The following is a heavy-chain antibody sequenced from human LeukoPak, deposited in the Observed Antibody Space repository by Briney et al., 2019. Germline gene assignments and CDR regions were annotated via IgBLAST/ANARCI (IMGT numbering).Heavy chain of an antibody. CDR1: GGTFSSYA. J-gene: IGHJ6*03. CDR2: IIPIFGTA. D-gene: IGHD5-18*01. Sequence: GASVKVSCKASGGTFSSYAISWVRQAPGQGLEWMGGIIPIFGTANYAQKFQGRVTITADKSTSTAYMELSSLRSEDTAVYYCARDAGSEDTAMVPGHYYYYYMDVWGKGTTVTASS. V-gene: IGHV1-69*06. CDR3: ARDAGSEDTAMVPGHYYYYYMDV.